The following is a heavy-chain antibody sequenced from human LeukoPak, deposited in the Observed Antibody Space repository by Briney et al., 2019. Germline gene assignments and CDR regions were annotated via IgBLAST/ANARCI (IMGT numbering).Heavy chain of an antibody. V-gene: IGHV3-23*01. Sequence: GGSLRLSCAASGFTFSSYVMSWVRQAPGKGLEWVSAISGSGDSTYYADSVKGRFTISRDKSKSTLFLQMNSLRAEDAAVYYCARRNYYLDYWGQGTLATVSS. CDR2: ISGSGDST. J-gene: IGHJ4*02. D-gene: IGHD1-7*01. CDR3: ARRNYYLDY. CDR1: GFTFSSYV.